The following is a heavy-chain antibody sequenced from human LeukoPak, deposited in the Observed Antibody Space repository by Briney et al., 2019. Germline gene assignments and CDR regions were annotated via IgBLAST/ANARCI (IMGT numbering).Heavy chain of an antibody. CDR2: INWNGGST. Sequence: TGGSLRLSCAASGFTFDDYGMTWARQAPGKGLEWVSGINWNGGSTGYADSVKGRFTISRDNAKNSLYLQMNSLRAEDTALYYCASLVVPAAHDAFDIWGQGTMVTVSS. V-gene: IGHV3-20*04. D-gene: IGHD2-2*01. CDR3: ASLVVPAAHDAFDI. CDR1: GFTFDDYG. J-gene: IGHJ3*02.